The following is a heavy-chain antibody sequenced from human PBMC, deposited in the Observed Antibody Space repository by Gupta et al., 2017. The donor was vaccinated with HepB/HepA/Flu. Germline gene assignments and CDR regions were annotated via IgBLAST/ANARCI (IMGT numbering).Heavy chain of an antibody. CDR1: GFTFTDYY. V-gene: IGHV3-11*05. CDR2: ISSSSPYT. J-gene: IGHJ4*02. CDR3: ARSRYSTSWLHFDY. Sequence: QVQLVESGGGLVKPGGSLRLSCAASGFTFTDYYMIWIRQAPGKGLEWISYISSSSPYTYYSDSVNGRFTISRDNAKNSLYLQTSSLTADDTAVYYCARSRYSTSWLHFDYWGQGTLVTVSS. D-gene: IGHD6-13*01.